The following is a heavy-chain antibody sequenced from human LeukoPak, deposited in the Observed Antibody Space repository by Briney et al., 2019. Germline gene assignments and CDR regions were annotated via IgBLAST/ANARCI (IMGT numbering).Heavy chain of an antibody. CDR3: ARGAFWSGYYVGWYFDL. D-gene: IGHD3-3*01. CDR1: GGSISSYY. CDR2: IYYSGST. Sequence: PSETLSLTCTVSGGSISSYYWSWIRQPPGKGLEWIGYIYYSGSTNYNPSLKSRVTISVDTSKNQFSLKLSSVTAADTAVYYCARGAFWSGYYVGWYFDLWGRGTLVTVSS. V-gene: IGHV4-59*01. J-gene: IGHJ2*01.